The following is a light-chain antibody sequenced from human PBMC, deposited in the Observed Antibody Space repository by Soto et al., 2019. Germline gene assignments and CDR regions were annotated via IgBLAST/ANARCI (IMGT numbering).Light chain of an antibody. CDR2: EVS. V-gene: IGLV2-8*01. CDR1: SSDVGGYNY. CDR3: SSYAGSNNLV. J-gene: IGLJ2*01. Sequence: QSVLTQPPSESGSPGQSVTISCTGTSSDVGGYNYVSWYQQHPGKAPKLVIYEVSKRPSGVPDRFSGSKSGNTASLTVSGLQAEDEADYYCSSYAGSNNLVFGGGTQLTVL.